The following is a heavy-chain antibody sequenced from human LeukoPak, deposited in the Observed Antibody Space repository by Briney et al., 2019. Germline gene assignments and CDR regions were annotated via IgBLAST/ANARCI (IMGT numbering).Heavy chain of an antibody. CDR2: INSDGSST. Sequence: GGSLRLSCAASGFNFGEYAMHWVRQAPGKGLVWVSRINSDGSSTSYADSVKGRFTISRDNAKNSLYLQMNSLRAEDTAVYYCARAGPRWLQLYYFDYWGQGTLVTVSS. CDR3: ARAGPRWLQLYYFDY. J-gene: IGHJ4*02. D-gene: IGHD5-24*01. CDR1: GFNFGEYA. V-gene: IGHV3-74*01.